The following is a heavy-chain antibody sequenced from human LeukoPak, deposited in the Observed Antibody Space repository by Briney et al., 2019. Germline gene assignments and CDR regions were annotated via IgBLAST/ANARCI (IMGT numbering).Heavy chain of an antibody. Sequence: GASVKVSCKASGYTFTSYYMHWVRQAPGQGLEWMGIINPSGGSTSYAQKFQGRVTMTRDTSTSTVYMELSSLRSEDTAVYYCARAVRSGSYFNWFDPWGQGTLVTVSS. V-gene: IGHV1-46*01. CDR1: GYTFTSYY. J-gene: IGHJ5*02. CDR3: ARAVRSGSYFNWFDP. CDR2: INPSGGST. D-gene: IGHD3-10*01.